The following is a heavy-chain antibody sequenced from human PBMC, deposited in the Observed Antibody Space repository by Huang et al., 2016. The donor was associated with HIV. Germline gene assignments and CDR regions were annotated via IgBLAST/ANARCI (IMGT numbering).Heavy chain of an antibody. V-gene: IGHV4-34*02. J-gene: IGHJ6*02. D-gene: IGHD3-3*01. CDR2: VKDSGAT. CDR1: GGSFTGNY. CDR3: VGQWTILEWLLGLDV. Sequence: QMQLQQRGAGLLKPSETLSLTCGVSGGSFTGNYLTWIRQAPGKGLEWIGEVKDSGATNYNPSRNGRVTTSLDKSNRELSLNLRSVTAADTAVYYCVGQWTILEWLLGLDVWGQGTTVIVSS.